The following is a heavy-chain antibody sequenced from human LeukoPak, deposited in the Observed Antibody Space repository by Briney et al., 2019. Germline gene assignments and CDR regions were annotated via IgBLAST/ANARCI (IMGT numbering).Heavy chain of an antibody. CDR1: GFTFCNYW. Sequence: GGSLRLSCAASGFTFCNYWMSWVRQAPGKGLEWVSAISGSGGSTYYADSVKGRFTISRDNSKNTLYLQMNSLRAEDTAVYYCAKDYDSSSDNYFDYWDQGTLVTVSS. V-gene: IGHV3-23*01. CDR2: ISGSGGST. J-gene: IGHJ4*02. D-gene: IGHD3-22*01. CDR3: AKDYDSSSDNYFDY.